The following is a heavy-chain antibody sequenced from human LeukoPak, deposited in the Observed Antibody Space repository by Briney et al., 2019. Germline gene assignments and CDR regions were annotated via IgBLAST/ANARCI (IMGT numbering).Heavy chain of an antibody. V-gene: IGHV1-46*01. D-gene: IGHD1-26*01. CDR3: ARSATGSGSYYGLDY. CDR1: GYTFTSYY. Sequence: WASVKVSCKASGYTFTSYYMHWVRQAPGQGLEWVAIINPNPSGGSTSYAQKFQGRVTMTRDMSTSTVYMEVSSLRSEDTAVYYCARSATGSGSYYGLDYWGQGTLVTVSS. J-gene: IGHJ4*02. CDR2: INPNPSGGST.